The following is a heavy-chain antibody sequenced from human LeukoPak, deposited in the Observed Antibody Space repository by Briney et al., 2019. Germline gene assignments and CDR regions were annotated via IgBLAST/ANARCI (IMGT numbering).Heavy chain of an antibody. CDR2: ISSSGSTI. CDR1: GFTFSVYY. CDR3: AKIVVVVTASPDY. Sequence: PGGSLRLSCAASGFTFSVYYMSWIRQAPGKGLEWVSYISSSGSTIYYADSVKGRFTISRDNAKNSLYLQMNSLRAEDTAVYYCAKIVVVVTASPDYWGQGTLVTVSS. J-gene: IGHJ4*02. D-gene: IGHD2-21*02. V-gene: IGHV3-11*01.